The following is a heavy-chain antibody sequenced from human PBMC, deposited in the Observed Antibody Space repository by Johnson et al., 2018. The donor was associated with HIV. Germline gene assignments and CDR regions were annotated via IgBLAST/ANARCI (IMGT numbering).Heavy chain of an antibody. CDR3: AREDTPFGSPHEGDAFDI. J-gene: IGHJ3*02. V-gene: IGHV3-13*01. CDR1: GFAFSTYD. Sequence: VQLVESGGGLVQPGGSTRLSCVASGFAFSTYDMHWVRQVPGKGLEWVGAIGTRSDTYYPASVKGRFTISRENARHSLYLQMNSLRVEDTAVYYCAREDTPFGSPHEGDAFDIWGQGTRVTVFS. CDR2: IGTRSDT. D-gene: IGHD3-16*01.